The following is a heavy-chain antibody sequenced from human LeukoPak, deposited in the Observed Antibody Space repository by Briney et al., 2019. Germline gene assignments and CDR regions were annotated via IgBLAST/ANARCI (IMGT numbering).Heavy chain of an antibody. CDR2: INPNSGGT. Sequence: GASVKVSCKASGYTFTDYYMHWVRQAPGQGLEWMGWINPNSGGTNYAQKFQGRVTMTRDTSISTAYMELSRLRSDDTAVYYCARVLQYCSGGSCYSGVVRAFDIWGQGTMVTVSS. D-gene: IGHD2-15*01. CDR3: ARVLQYCSGGSCYSGVVRAFDI. CDR1: GYTFTDYY. V-gene: IGHV1-2*02. J-gene: IGHJ3*02.